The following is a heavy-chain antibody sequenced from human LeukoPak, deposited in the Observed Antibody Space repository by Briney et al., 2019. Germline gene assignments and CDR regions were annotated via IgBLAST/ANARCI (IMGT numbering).Heavy chain of an antibody. Sequence: PGGSLRLSCAASGFTFSDYSMSWVRQVPGKGLEWVSGIGRVGYTYYADSVKGRFTISRDNSKNTVYLQTNSLRAEDTAIYYCVKDRPCDGCMPMDAWGQGTTVTVSS. CDR3: VKDRPCDGCMPMDA. J-gene: IGHJ6*02. D-gene: IGHD5-24*01. CDR1: GFTFSDYS. V-gene: IGHV3-23*01. CDR2: IGRVGYT.